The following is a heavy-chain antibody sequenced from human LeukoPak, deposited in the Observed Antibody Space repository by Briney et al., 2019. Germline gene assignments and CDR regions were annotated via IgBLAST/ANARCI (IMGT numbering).Heavy chain of an antibody. J-gene: IGHJ3*02. Sequence: GGSLRLSCAASGFTFSIYWMSWVRQGPGKGLVWVSRINSHGTSTNYADSVKGRFTVPRDNSKNTLYLQMNSLRVEDTAVYYCASSLVGDGRGYDAFDIWGQGTMVTVSS. D-gene: IGHD1-26*01. CDR1: GFTFSIYW. CDR3: ASSLVGDGRGYDAFDI. CDR2: INSHGTST. V-gene: IGHV3-74*01.